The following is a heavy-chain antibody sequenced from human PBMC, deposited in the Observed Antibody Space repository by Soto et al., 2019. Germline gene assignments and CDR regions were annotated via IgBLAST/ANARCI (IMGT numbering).Heavy chain of an antibody. CDR3: AAEATILNWFDP. CDR1: GFTFSSYS. CDR2: ISSSSSTI. V-gene: IGHV3-48*01. D-gene: IGHD5-12*01. J-gene: IGHJ5*02. Sequence: GGSLRLSCAASGFTFSSYSMNWVRQAPGKGLEWVSYISSSSSTIYYADSVNGRFTISRDNAKNSLYLQMNSLRAEDTAVYYCAAEATILNWFDPWGQGTLVTVSS.